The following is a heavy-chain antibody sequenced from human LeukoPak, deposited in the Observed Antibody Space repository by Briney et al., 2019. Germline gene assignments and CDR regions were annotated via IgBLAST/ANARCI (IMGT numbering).Heavy chain of an antibody. D-gene: IGHD3-10*01. CDR2: IIPIFGTA. CDR1: GGTFSSYA. CDR3: ASRGGFGELLDLDY. J-gene: IGHJ4*02. Sequence: SVKVSCKASGGTFSSYAISWVRQAPGQGLEWMGGIIPIFGTANYAQKFQGRVTITADKSTSTAHMELSSLRSEDTAVYYCASRGGFGELLDLDYWGQGTLVTVSS. V-gene: IGHV1-69*06.